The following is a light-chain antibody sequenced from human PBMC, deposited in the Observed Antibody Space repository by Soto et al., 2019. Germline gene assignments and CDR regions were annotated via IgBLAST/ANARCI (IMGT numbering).Light chain of an antibody. CDR1: QTISSW. J-gene: IGKJ1*01. V-gene: IGKV1-5*03. CDR3: QHYNSYSEA. CDR2: KAS. Sequence: IQMTQSPSTLSGSVGDRVTITCRDRQTISSWLAWYQQKPGKAPKLLIYKASTLKSGVPSRFSGSGSGTEFTLTISSLQPDDFATYYCQHYNSYSEAFGQGTKVDLK.